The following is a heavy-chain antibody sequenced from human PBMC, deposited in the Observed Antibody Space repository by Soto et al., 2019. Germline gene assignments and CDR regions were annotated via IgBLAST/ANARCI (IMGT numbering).Heavy chain of an antibody. Sequence: EVKLVESGGTLVQSGGSLRLSCVASGFSFSDHSMDWVRQAPGKGLEWVGRSKANHQNFATEYAASVKGRLTISRDVSQNSVHLQMDSLQPEDTAVYFCTKEGEARGLDLWGQGTLVTVSS. J-gene: IGHJ5*02. CDR2: SKANHQNFAT. CDR3: TKEGEARGLDL. V-gene: IGHV3-72*01. CDR1: GFSFSDHS. D-gene: IGHD1-26*01.